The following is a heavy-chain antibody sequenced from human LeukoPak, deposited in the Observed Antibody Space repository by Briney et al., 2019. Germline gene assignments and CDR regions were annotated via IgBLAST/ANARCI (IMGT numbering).Heavy chain of an antibody. D-gene: IGHD3-22*01. Sequence: GESLKISCKGSGYSFTSYRIGWVRQMPGKGLEWMGIIYPGDSDTRYSPSFQGQVTISTDRSISTAFLQWGSLRASDTAVYFCARVDTYGYCDIWGQGTLVTVSS. V-gene: IGHV5-51*01. CDR3: ARVDTYGYCDI. J-gene: IGHJ4*02. CDR1: GYSFTSYR. CDR2: IYPGDSDT.